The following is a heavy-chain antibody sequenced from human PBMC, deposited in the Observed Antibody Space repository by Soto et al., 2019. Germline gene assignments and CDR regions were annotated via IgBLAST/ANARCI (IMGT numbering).Heavy chain of an antibody. CDR2: IIPIFGTA. V-gene: IGHV1-69*12. J-gene: IGHJ6*02. Sequence: QVQLVQSGAEVKKPGSSVKVSCKASGGTFSSYAISWVRQAPGQGLEWMGGIIPIFGTANYAQQFQGRVTITADESTSPAYMELSSLRSEDTAVYYCARGGITGTPYGMDVWGQGTTVTVSS. CDR1: GGTFSSYA. CDR3: ARGGITGTPYGMDV. D-gene: IGHD1-20*01.